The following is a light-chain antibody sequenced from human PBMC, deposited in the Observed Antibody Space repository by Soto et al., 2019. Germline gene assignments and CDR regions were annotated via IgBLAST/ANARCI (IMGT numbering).Light chain of an antibody. J-gene: IGKJ1*01. CDR3: QQYGSLSWT. CDR1: QSVSNNY. V-gene: IGKV3-20*01. Sequence: EIVLTQSTGTLSLSPGERATLSCRASQSVSNNYLAWYQQKPGQAPRLLIYGASNRATGIPDRFSGSGSGTDFTLTISRLEPEDFAVYYCQQYGSLSWTFGQGTKVDIK. CDR2: GAS.